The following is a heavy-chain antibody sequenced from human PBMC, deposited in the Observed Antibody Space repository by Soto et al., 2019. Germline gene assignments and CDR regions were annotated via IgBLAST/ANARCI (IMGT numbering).Heavy chain of an antibody. V-gene: IGHV4-31*03. J-gene: IGHJ4*02. CDR2: IYSSGST. D-gene: IGHD3-22*01. CDR3: VIDRRGYGHLDY. CDR1: GGSISSGGYY. Sequence: QVQLQESGPGLVKPSQTLSLTCIVSGGSISSGGYYWSWIRQHPGKGLEWIGYIYSSGSTYYNPSLKSRVTISVDTSKNQFSLKLRSVTAADTAVYYCVIDRRGYGHLDYWGQGTLVTVSS.